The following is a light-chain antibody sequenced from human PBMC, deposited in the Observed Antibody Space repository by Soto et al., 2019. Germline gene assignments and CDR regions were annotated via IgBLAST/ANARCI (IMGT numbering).Light chain of an antibody. CDR2: GAS. CDR3: QQYGSSPVT. Sequence: EIVLTQSPGTLSLSPGERTTLSCRASQSVTSNFLAWYQQKPGQAPRLLIYGASSRATGIPDGFSGSGSGTGLILTISRLEPEDSAVYYCQQYGSSPVTFGQGTKVEIK. J-gene: IGKJ1*01. V-gene: IGKV3-20*01. CDR1: QSVTSNF.